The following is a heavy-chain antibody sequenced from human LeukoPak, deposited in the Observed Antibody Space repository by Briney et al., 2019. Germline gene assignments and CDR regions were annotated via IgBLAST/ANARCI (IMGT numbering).Heavy chain of an antibody. Sequence: GASVKVSCKASGYTFTSYDINWVRQAPGQGLEWMGWMNPNSGNTGYAQKFQGRVTMTRNTSISTAYMELSSLRSEDTAVYYCARGSPPNYYGSGSYLLGFDPWGQGTLVTVSS. J-gene: IGHJ5*02. D-gene: IGHD3-10*01. CDR3: ARGSPPNYYGSGSYLLGFDP. CDR2: MNPNSGNT. CDR1: GYTFTSYD. V-gene: IGHV1-8*01.